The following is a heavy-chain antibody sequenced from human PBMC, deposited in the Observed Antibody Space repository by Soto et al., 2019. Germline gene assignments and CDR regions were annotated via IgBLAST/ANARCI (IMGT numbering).Heavy chain of an antibody. Sequence: GSLRLSCAASGFTFSSYGMHWVRQAPGKWLEWVAFISYDGSNKYYADSVKGRFTISRDNSKNTLYLQMNSLRAEDTAVYYCAKDQYYPYDSSGYYYITPAYWGQGTLVTVSS. J-gene: IGHJ4*02. V-gene: IGHV3-30*18. D-gene: IGHD3-22*01. CDR3: AKDQYYPYDSSGYYYITPAY. CDR2: ISYDGSNK. CDR1: GFTFSSYG.